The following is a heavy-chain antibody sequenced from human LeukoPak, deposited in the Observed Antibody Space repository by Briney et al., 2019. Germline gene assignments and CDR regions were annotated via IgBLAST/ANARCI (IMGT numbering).Heavy chain of an antibody. J-gene: IGHJ4*02. CDR2: IWYDGSNK. V-gene: IGHV3-33*08. CDR1: GFTFSSYG. CDR3: ASDREQWLVPAYYFDY. D-gene: IGHD6-19*01. Sequence: GSLRLSCSASGFTFSSYGMHWVRQAPGKGLEWVAVIWYDGSNKYYADSVKGGFTISRDNSKNTLYLQMNSLRAEDTAVYYCASDREQWLVPAYYFDYWGQGTLVTVSS.